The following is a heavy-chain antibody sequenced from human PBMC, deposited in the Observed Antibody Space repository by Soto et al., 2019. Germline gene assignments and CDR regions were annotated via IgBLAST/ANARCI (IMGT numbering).Heavy chain of an antibody. CDR2: IIPIFGTA. J-gene: IGHJ6*02. D-gene: IGHD5-12*01. Sequence: SVKVSCKAAGGTFSSYAISWVRQAPGQGLEWMGGIIPIFGTANYAQKFQGRVTITADESTSTAYMEVRSLRSDDTAVYYCAREGVAPYYYYGMDVWGQGTPVTVSS. CDR3: AREGVAPYYYYGMDV. V-gene: IGHV1-69*13. CDR1: GGTFSSYA.